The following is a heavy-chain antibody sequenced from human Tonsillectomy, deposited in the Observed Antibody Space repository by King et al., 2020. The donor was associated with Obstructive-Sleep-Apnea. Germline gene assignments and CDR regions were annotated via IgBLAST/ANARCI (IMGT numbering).Heavy chain of an antibody. CDR2: IYHSGST. D-gene: IGHD3-3*01. J-gene: IGHJ6*02. Sequence: VQLQESGPGLVKPSETLSLTCTVSGYSISSGYYWGWIRQPPGKGLEWIGSIYHSGSTYYNPSLKSRVTISVDTSKNQFSLKLSSVTAADTAVYYCARDVAPAYDDFWSGYYTYYYYYGMDVWGQGTTVTVSS. CDR1: GYSISSGYY. CDR3: ARDVAPAYDDFWSGYYTYYYYYGMDV. V-gene: IGHV4-38-2*02.